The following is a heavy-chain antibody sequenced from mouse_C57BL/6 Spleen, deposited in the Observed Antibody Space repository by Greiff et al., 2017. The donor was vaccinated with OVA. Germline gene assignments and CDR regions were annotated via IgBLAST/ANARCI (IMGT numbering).Heavy chain of an antibody. CDR2: ISSGGDYI. V-gene: IGHV5-9-1*02. Sequence: DVHLVESGEGLVKPGGSLKLSCAASGFTFSSYAMSWVRQTPEKRLEWVAYISSGGDYIYYADTVKGRFTISRDNARNTLYLQMSSLKSEDTAMYYCTRDSGYLYYFDYWGQGTTLTVSS. D-gene: IGHD2-2*01. J-gene: IGHJ2*01. CDR1: GFTFSSYA. CDR3: TRDSGYLYYFDY.